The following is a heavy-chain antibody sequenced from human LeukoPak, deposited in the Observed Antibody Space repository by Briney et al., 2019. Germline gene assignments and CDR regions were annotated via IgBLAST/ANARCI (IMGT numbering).Heavy chain of an antibody. D-gene: IGHD3-22*01. V-gene: IGHV3-23*01. CDR3: AKGRRTFIVVVIDAFDV. CDR2: FNGSGGHA. Sequence: GGSLRLSCAASGFNFSNYVMGWVRQAPGKGLEWVSAFNGSGGHAYHADAVEGRFSISRDTSKNTLYLQMNSLRAEDTAVYYCAKGRRTFIVVVIDAFDVWGQGTMVTVSS. J-gene: IGHJ3*01. CDR1: GFNFSNYV.